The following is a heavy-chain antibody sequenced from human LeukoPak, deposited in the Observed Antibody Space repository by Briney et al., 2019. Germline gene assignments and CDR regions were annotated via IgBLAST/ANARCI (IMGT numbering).Heavy chain of an antibody. CDR3: ATFRGYSYGGLDY. J-gene: IGHJ4*02. D-gene: IGHD5-18*01. V-gene: IGHV3-30*03. Sequence: GGSLRLSCAASGFTFSSYSMQWVRQTPGKGLEWVGIMSNSGENTFYGEAVKGRFTISRDNSKNTLYLQMNSLRAEDTAVYYCATFRGYSYGGLDYWGQGTLVTVSS. CDR2: MSNSGENT. CDR1: GFTFSSYS.